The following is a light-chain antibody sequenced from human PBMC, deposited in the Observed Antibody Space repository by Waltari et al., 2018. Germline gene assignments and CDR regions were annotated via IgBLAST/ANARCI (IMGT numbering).Light chain of an antibody. V-gene: IGKV1-17*03. CDR3: LQHKSHPYT. CDR1: QGITNS. J-gene: IGKJ2*01. Sequence: DIQMTQSPSAMSASVGDRVTITCRASQGITNSLAWSQQRPGKAPKRLIYSASILQSGVPSRFSGSGSGAEFTLTISSLQPEDFATYYCLQHKSHPYTFGQGTKLELK. CDR2: SAS.